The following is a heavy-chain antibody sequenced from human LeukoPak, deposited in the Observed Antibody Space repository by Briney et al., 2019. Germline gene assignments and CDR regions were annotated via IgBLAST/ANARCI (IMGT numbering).Heavy chain of an antibody. V-gene: IGHV4-39*01. J-gene: IGHJ5*02. D-gene: IGHD3-10*01. CDR3: ARQDVARGYYYGSGSTLNWFDP. CDR1: GGSISSSSYY. CDR2: IYYSGST. Sequence: SETLSLTCTVSGGSISSSSYYWGWIRQPPGKGLEWIGSIYYSGSTYYNPSLKSRVTISVDTSKNQFSLKLGSVTAADTAVYYCARQDVARGYYYGSGSTLNWFDPWGQGTLVTVSS.